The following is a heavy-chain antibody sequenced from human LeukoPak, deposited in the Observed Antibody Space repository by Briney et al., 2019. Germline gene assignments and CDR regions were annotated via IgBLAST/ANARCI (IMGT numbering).Heavy chain of an antibody. CDR1: GGSISSSRYS. J-gene: IGHJ4*02. CDR3: ARPGSLGATKTPPSY. D-gene: IGHD1-26*01. V-gene: IGHV4-39*01. Sequence: SETLSLTCSVSGGSISSSRYSWGWIRQPPGKGLEWIGSIHYSGTTYYNPSLKSRVTISVDTSKIQLSLKLSSVTAADTAVYYCARPGSLGATKTPPSYWGQGTLVTVSS. CDR2: IHYSGTT.